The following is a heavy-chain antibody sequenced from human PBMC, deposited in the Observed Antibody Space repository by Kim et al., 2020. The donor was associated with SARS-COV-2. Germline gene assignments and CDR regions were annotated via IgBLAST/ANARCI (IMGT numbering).Heavy chain of an antibody. CDR2: ISYDGSNK. D-gene: IGHD2-2*01. CDR3: ARGSTAARIYYFDY. Sequence: GGSLRLSCAASGFTFSSYAMHWVRQAPGKGLEWVAVISYDGSNKYYADSVKGRFTISRDNSKNTLYLQMNSLRAEDTAVYYCARGSTAARIYYFDYWGQGSLVTVSS. V-gene: IGHV3-30-3*01. J-gene: IGHJ4*02. CDR1: GFTFSSYA.